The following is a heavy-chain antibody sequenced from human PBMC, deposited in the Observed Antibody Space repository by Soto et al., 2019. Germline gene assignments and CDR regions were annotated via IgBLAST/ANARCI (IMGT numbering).Heavy chain of an antibody. J-gene: IGHJ4*02. CDR3: AREWPATSYFDQ. V-gene: IGHV3-30-3*01. CDR2: ISYDGDSK. Sequence: QVQLVESGGGVVPPGRSLRLSCAAFGFTFSTCLIHWVRQAPGKGLEWVAKISYDGDSKYADSVKGRFTISRDDSLKTAYLQMNSLRGEDTAVYYCAREWPATSYFDQWGQGTLVTVSS. CDR1: GFTFSTCL.